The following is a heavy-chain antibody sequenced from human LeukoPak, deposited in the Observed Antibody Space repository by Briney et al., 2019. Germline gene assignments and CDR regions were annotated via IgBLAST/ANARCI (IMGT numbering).Heavy chain of an antibody. D-gene: IGHD1-26*01. CDR1: GFTFSSYS. V-gene: IGHV3-21*01. Sequence: GGSLRLSCAASGFTFSSYSMNWVRQAPGKGLEWVSSISSSSSYIYYADSVKGRFTISRDNAKNSLYLQMNSLRAEDTAVYHCARDQEWGLLPHFDYWGQGTLVTVSS. J-gene: IGHJ4*02. CDR2: ISSSSSYI. CDR3: ARDQEWGLLPHFDY.